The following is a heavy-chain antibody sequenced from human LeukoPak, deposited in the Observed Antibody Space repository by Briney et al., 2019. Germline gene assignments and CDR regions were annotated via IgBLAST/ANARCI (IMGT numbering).Heavy chain of an antibody. J-gene: IGHJ4*02. V-gene: IGHV5-51*01. CDR1: GYSFTTNW. CDR2: IYPGDSDT. D-gene: IGHD5-18*01. Sequence: GESLKISCKASGYSFTTNWIGWVRQMPGKGLEWMGIIYPGDSDTRYSPSFQGQVTISADKSISTAYLQWSSLKASDTAMYYCARHDTDRKLIDYWGQGTLVTVSS. CDR3: ARHDTDRKLIDY.